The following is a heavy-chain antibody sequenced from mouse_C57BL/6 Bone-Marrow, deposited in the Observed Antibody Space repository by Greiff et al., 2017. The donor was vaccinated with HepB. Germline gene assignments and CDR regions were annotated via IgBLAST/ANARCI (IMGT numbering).Heavy chain of an antibody. J-gene: IGHJ4*01. CDR3: TRDYYYGSSYGWYAMDY. CDR1: GFTFSSYA. Sequence: EVKLVESGEGLVKPGGSLKLSCAASGFTFSSYAMSWVRQTPEKRLEWVAYISSGGDYIHYADTVKGRFTISRDNARNTLYLQMSSLKSEDTAMYYCTRDYYYGSSYGWYAMDYWGQGTSVTVSS. CDR2: ISSGGDYI. V-gene: IGHV5-9-1*02. D-gene: IGHD1-1*01.